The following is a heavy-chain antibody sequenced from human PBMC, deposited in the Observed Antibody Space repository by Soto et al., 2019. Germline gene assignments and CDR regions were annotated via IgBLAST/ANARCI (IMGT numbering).Heavy chain of an antibody. Sequence: EVPLVESGGGLVQPGGSLRLSCAASGFTVSSNYMSWVRQAPGKGLEWVSVIYSGGSTYYADSVKGRFTISRDNSKNTQYLQMNSLRAEDTAVYYCAREYESSGYYRFAFDIWGQGTMVTVSS. CDR1: GFTVSSNY. D-gene: IGHD3-22*01. V-gene: IGHV3-66*01. CDR2: IYSGGST. CDR3: AREYESSGYYRFAFDI. J-gene: IGHJ3*02.